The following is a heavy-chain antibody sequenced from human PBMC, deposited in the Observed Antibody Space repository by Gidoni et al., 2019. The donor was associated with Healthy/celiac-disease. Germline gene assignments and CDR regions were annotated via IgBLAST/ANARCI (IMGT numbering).Heavy chain of an antibody. Sequence: QVQLQESGPGLVKPSETLSLPCTVSGGHISSYYWSWIRQPPGKGLEWIGYIYYSGSTNYNPSLKSRVTISVDTSKNQFSLKLSSVTAADTAVYYCAGLPLHSYGYSNDYWGQGTLVTVSS. J-gene: IGHJ4*02. CDR3: AGLPLHSYGYSNDY. V-gene: IGHV4-59*01. CDR1: GGHISSYY. D-gene: IGHD5-18*01. CDR2: IYYSGST.